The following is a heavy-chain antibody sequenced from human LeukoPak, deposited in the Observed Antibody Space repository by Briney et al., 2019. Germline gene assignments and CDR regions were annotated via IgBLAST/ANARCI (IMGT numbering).Heavy chain of an antibody. CDR1: GGSISSYY. D-gene: IGHD2-15*01. V-gene: IGHV4-59*08. Sequence: PSETLSLTCTVSGGSISSYYWSWIRQPPGKGLEWIGYIYYSGSTNYNPSLKSRVTISVDTSKNQFSLKLSSVTAADTAVYYCASSPRPTAGYPEGFDYWGQGTLVTVSS. J-gene: IGHJ4*02. CDR3: ASSPRPTAGYPEGFDY. CDR2: IYYSGST.